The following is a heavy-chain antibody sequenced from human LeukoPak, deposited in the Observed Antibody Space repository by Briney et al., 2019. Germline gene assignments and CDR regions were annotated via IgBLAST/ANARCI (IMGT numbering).Heavy chain of an antibody. CDR2: MNPNSDNT. D-gene: IGHD6-19*01. J-gene: IGHJ3*02. CDR1: GYTFTSYD. Sequence: ASVKVSCKASGYTFTSYDINWVRQATGQGLEWMGWMNPNSDNTGYAQKFQGRVTMTRNTSISTAYMELSSLRSEDTAVYYCARAGAVAAADAFDIWGQGTMVTVSS. V-gene: IGHV1-8*01. CDR3: ARAGAVAAADAFDI.